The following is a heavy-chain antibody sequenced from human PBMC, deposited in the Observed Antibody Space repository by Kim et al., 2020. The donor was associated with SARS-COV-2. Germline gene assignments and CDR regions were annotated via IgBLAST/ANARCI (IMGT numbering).Heavy chain of an antibody. CDR2: INHSGST. J-gene: IGHJ5*02. CDR1: GGSFSGYY. V-gene: IGHV4-34*01. D-gene: IGHD2-2*01. Sequence: SETLSLTCAVYGGSFSGYYWSWIRQPPGKGLEWIGEINHSGSTNYNPSLKSRVTISVDTSKNQFSLKLSSVTAADTAVYYCASSSTSCQRGCWFDPWGQGTLVTVSS. CDR3: ASSSTSCQRGCWFDP.